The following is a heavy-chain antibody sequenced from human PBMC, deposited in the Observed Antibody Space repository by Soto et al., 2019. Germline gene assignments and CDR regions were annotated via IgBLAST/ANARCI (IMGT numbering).Heavy chain of an antibody. CDR3: ARVSTPGQDYGGNSQYFQH. Sequence: QVQLVESGGGVVQPGRSLRLSCAASGFTFSSYAMHWVRQAPGKGLEWVAVISYDGSNKYYADSVKGRFTISRDNSKNTLYLQMNSLRAEETAVYYCARVSTPGQDYGGNSQYFQHWGQGTLVTVSS. D-gene: IGHD4-17*01. CDR1: GFTFSSYA. J-gene: IGHJ1*01. CDR2: ISYDGSNK. V-gene: IGHV3-30-3*01.